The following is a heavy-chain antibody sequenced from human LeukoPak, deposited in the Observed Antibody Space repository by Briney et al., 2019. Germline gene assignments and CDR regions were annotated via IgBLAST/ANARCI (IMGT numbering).Heavy chain of an antibody. CDR2: IYSGGST. D-gene: IGHD6-13*01. CDR3: ARDIAGIDY. Sequence: GGSLRLSCAASGFTFSDYYMSWVRQAPGKGLEWVSVIYSGGSTYYADSVKGRFTISRDNSKNTLYLQMNSLRAEDTAVYYCARDIAGIDYWGQGTLVTVSS. CDR1: GFTFSDYY. J-gene: IGHJ4*02. V-gene: IGHV3-53*01.